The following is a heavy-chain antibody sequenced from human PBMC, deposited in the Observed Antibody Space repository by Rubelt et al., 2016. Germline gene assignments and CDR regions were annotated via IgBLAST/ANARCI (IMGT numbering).Heavy chain of an antibody. CDR3: AGGRARAAAARRRLWFDP. V-gene: IGHV4-34*01. D-gene: IGHD6-13*01. J-gene: IGHJ5*02. CDR1: GGSFSGYY. Sequence: QVQLQQWGAGLLKPSETLSLTCAVYGGSFSGYYWSWIRQPPGKGLEWTGEINHSARTNYNPSLKSRVNVSVDTSKNQFALKLSFVTATDTAVYYCAGGRARAAAARRRLWFDPWGQGTLVTVSS. CDR2: INHSART.